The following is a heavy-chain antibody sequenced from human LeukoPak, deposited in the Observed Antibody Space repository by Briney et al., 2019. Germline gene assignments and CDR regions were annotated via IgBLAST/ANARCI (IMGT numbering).Heavy chain of an antibody. J-gene: IGHJ4*02. V-gene: IGHV4-34*01. CDR1: GGSFSGCY. Sequence: KPSETLSLTCAVYGGSFSGCYWSWIRQPPGKGLEWIGEINHSGSTNYNPSLKSRVTISVDTSKNQFSLKLSSVTAADTAVYYCARVRGYSGYDYWGQGTLVTVSS. CDR3: ARVRGYSGYDY. CDR2: INHSGST. D-gene: IGHD5-12*01.